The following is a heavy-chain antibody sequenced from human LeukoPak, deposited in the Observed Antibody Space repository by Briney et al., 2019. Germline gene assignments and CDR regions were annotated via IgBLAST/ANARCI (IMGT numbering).Heavy chain of an antibody. CDR1: GFTFSSYS. J-gene: IGHJ6*03. Sequence: PGGSLRLSCAASGFTFSSYSMNWVRQAPGKGLEWVSYISSSGSTIYYADSVKGRFTISRDNAKNSLYLQMNSLRAEDTAVYYCARARSGYYSFYMDVWGKGTTVTVSS. CDR2: ISSSGSTI. V-gene: IGHV3-48*04. CDR3: ARARSGYYSFYMDV.